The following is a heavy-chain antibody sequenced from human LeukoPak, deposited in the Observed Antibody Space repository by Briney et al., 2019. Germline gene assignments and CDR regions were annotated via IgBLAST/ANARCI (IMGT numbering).Heavy chain of an antibody. V-gene: IGHV3-11*06. CDR2: ISSSSSYT. CDR3: ARPRAGDLDY. CDR1: GFIFSDYY. J-gene: IGHJ4*02. Sequence: GGSLRLSCAASGFIFSDYYMSWIRQAPGKGLEWISYISSSSSYTNYVDSVKGRFTISRDNVKNSLYLQMNSLRAEDTAVYYCARPRAGDLDYWGQGTLVTVSS. D-gene: IGHD3-16*01.